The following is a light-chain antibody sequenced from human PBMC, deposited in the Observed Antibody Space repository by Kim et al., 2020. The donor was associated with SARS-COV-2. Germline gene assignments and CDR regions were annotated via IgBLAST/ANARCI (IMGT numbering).Light chain of an antibody. CDR3: GAWDSSLSGVV. Sequence: GQWVTMSWSESSCNIAKNSVSWYHQFPGTVPKRLIYDNNNRPSGIPDRFSGSKSGTSATLGITGLQSGDEADYDCGAWDSSLSGVVFGGGTQLTVL. CDR1: SCNIAKNS. J-gene: IGLJ2*01. V-gene: IGLV1-51*01. CDR2: DNN.